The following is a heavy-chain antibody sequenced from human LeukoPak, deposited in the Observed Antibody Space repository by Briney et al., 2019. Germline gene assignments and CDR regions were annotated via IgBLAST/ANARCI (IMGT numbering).Heavy chain of an antibody. CDR2: INHSGST. V-gene: IGHV4-34*01. D-gene: IGHD6-19*01. CDR3: ARRSSGWYPAWFDP. CDR1: GGSFSGYY. Sequence: SETLSLTCAVYGGSFSGYYWSWIRQPPGKGLEWIGEINHSGSTNYNPSLKSRVTISVDTSKNQFSLKLSSVTAADTAVYYCARRSSGWYPAWFDPWGQGTLVTVSS. J-gene: IGHJ5*02.